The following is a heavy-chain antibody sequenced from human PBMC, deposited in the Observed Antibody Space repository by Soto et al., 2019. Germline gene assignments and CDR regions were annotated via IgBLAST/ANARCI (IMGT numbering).Heavy chain of an antibody. CDR2: IWYDGSNK. J-gene: IGHJ4*02. V-gene: IGHV3-33*01. Sequence: GGSLRLSCAASGFTFSSYGMHWVRQAPGKGLEWVAVIWYDGSNKYYADSVKGRFTISRDNSKNTLYLEMNSLRAEDTAVYYCARESEDLTSNFDYWGQGTLVTVSS. CDR1: GFTFSSYG. CDR3: ARESEDLTSNFDY.